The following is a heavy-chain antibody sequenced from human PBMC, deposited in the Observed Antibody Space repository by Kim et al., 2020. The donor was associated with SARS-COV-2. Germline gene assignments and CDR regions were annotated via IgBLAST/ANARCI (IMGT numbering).Heavy chain of an antibody. Sequence: ASVKVSCKASGYTFTSYGISWVRQAPGQGLEWMGWISAYNGNTNYAQKLQGRVTMTTDTSTSTAYMELRILRSDDTAVYYCATSNNYYDSSGYPIDAFDIWGQGTMVTVSS. CDR1: GYTFTSYG. CDR3: ATSNNYYDSSGYPIDAFDI. CDR2: ISAYNGNT. D-gene: IGHD3-22*01. V-gene: IGHV1-18*04. J-gene: IGHJ3*02.